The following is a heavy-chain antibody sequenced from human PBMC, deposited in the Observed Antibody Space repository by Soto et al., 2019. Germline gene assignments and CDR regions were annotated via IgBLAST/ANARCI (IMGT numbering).Heavy chain of an antibody. V-gene: IGHV3-30*18. CDR3: AKDYGSGSYYNVDGMDV. Sequence: GGSLRLSCAASGFTFSIYGMHWVRHAPGKGLEWVAVISYDGSNKYYADSVKGRFTISRDNSKNTLYLQMNSLRAEDTAVYYCAKDYGSGSYYNVDGMDVWGQGTTVTVSS. CDR1: GFTFSIYG. J-gene: IGHJ6*02. D-gene: IGHD3-10*01. CDR2: ISYDGSNK.